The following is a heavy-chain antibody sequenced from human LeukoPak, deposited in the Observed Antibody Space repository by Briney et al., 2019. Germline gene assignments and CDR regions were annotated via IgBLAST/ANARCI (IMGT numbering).Heavy chain of an antibody. CDR2: IKRDASEK. V-gene: IGHV3-7*01. D-gene: IGHD3-22*01. CDR1: GFTFSSYW. CDR3: ARENGYYTNWFDP. Sequence: QTGGSLRLSCAASGFTFSSYWMSWVRQAPGKGLEWVSNIKRDASEKYYVDSVKGRFTISRDNAKNSLYLQMNSLRAEDTAVYYCARENGYYTNWFDPWGQGTLVTVSS. J-gene: IGHJ5*02.